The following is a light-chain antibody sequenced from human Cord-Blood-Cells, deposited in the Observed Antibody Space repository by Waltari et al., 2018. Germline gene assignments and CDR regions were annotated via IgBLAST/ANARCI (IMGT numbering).Light chain of an antibody. CDR1: QSISSY. Sequence: DIQMTQSPSSLSASVGDRVTITCRASQSISSYLNWYQQKPGKAPKLLIYAASSLQSGVPSRCSGSGSGTDFTLTISSLQPEDFATYYCQQSYSTRFTFGPGTKVDIK. V-gene: IGKV1-39*01. CDR3: QQSYSTRFT. J-gene: IGKJ3*01. CDR2: AAS.